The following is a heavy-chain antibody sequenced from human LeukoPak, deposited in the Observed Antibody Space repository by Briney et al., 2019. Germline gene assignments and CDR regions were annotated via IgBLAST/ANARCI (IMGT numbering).Heavy chain of an antibody. CDR3: ARIRDGYAEYYFDY. D-gene: IGHD5-24*01. J-gene: IGHJ4*02. V-gene: IGHV4-61*08. CDR1: GGSISSGGYY. CDR2: IYYSGST. Sequence: SETLSLTCTVSGGSISSGGYYWRWIRQPPGKGLEWIGYIYYSGSTNYNPSLKSRVTISVDTSKNQFSLKLSSVTAADTAVYYYARIRDGYAEYYFDYWGQGTLVTVSS.